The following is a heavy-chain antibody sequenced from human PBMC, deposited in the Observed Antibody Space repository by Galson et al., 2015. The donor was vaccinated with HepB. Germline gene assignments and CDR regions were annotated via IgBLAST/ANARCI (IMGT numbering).Heavy chain of an antibody. V-gene: IGHV6-1*01. CDR1: GDSVSNKSAA. D-gene: IGHD1/OR15-1a*01. Sequence: CAISGDSVSNKSAAWNWIRQSPSGGLEWLGRTYYRSKWYDDYAVSVRSRITISPDTSRNQFSLQLSSVTPEDTAVYYCARKNFQQQYNWFDPWGQEILVTVSS. CDR2: TYYRSKWYD. J-gene: IGHJ5*02. CDR3: ARKNFQQQYNWFDP.